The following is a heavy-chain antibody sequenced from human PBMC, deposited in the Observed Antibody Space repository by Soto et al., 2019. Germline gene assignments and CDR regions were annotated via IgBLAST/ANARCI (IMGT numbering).Heavy chain of an antibody. V-gene: IGHV4-34*01. Sequence: ETLSLTCAVYGGSFSGYYWSWIRQPPGKGLEWIGEINHSGSTNYNPSLKSRVTISVDTSKNQFSLKLSSVTAADTAVYYCARGLYDIVVVPAAIRNYGMDVWGQGTTVTV. D-gene: IGHD2-2*01. CDR3: ARGLYDIVVVPAAIRNYGMDV. J-gene: IGHJ6*02. CDR2: INHSGST. CDR1: GGSFSGYY.